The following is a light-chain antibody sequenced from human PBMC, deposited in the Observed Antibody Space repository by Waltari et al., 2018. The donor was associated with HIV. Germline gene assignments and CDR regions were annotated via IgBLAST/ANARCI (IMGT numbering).Light chain of an antibody. J-gene: IGLJ2*01. CDR2: DVS. CDR1: SSAVGGYNY. Sequence: QSALTQPASVSGSPGQSITISCTGTSSAVGGYNYVSWYQQHPGKAPKLMIYDVSNRPSGGSTRFSGSKSGNTASLTISGLQAEDEADYCCSSYTSSSLVFGGGTKLTVL. CDR3: SSYTSSSLV. V-gene: IGLV2-14*03.